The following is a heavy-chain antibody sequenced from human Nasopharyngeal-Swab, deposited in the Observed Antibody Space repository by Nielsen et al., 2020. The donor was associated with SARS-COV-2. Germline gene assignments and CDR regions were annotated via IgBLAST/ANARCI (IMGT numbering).Heavy chain of an antibody. CDR3: ARDSSSGLRYFDWLSPGYNWFDP. V-gene: IGHV1-3*01. CDR1: GYTFTTYA. CDR2: INAGNGNT. D-gene: IGHD3-9*01. Sequence: ASVKVSCKASGYTFTTYAIHWVRQAPGQRLEWMGWINAGNGNTKYSQKLQGRVTITRDTSASTAYMELGSLRSEDTAVYYCARDSSSGLRYFDWLSPGYNWFDPWGQGTLVTVSS. J-gene: IGHJ5*02.